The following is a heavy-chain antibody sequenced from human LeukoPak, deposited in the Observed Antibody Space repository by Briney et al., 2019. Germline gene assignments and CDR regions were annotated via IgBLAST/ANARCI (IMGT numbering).Heavy chain of an antibody. V-gene: IGHV3-23*01. CDR3: AKRSCSGGSCNFDY. D-gene: IGHD2-15*01. J-gene: IGHJ4*02. Sequence: GGSLRLSCAASGFTFSNYAMSWVRQAPGKGLEWVSAISDSGGATNYADSVKGRFTTSRDNSKNTLYLQMNSLRAEDTAGYYCAKRSCSGGSCNFDYWGQGTLVTVSS. CDR1: GFTFSNYA. CDR2: ISDSGGAT.